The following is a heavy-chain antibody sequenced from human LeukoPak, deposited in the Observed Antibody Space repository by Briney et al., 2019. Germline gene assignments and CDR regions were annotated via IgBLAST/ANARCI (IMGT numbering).Heavy chain of an antibody. CDR2: IYYSGSA. V-gene: IGHV4-59*08. CDR1: GGSISSYY. CDR3: ARRERSGRYVY. Sequence: SETLSLTCTVSGGSISSYYWSWIRQPPGKGLEWIGYIYYSGSADYNPSLNSRVAISVDTSKNQFSLKLSYVTAADTAVYYCARRERSGRYVYWGLGTLVTVSS. D-gene: IGHD6-19*01. J-gene: IGHJ4*02.